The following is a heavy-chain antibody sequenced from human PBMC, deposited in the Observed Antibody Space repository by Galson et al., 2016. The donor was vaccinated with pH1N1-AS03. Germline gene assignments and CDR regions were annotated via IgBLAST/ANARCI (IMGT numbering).Heavy chain of an antibody. Sequence: SVKVSCKVFGGSFSRYAISWVRQAPGQGLEWLGGVTPIFGTTNYAQKFQDRVTITADTSTSASYMELSSLRSDDTAVYYCAKGSYTYGPRVFDNWGQGTLVTVSS. J-gene: IGHJ4*02. V-gene: IGHV1-69*06. D-gene: IGHD5-18*01. CDR3: AKGSYTYGPRVFDN. CDR2: VTPIFGTT. CDR1: GGSFSRYA.